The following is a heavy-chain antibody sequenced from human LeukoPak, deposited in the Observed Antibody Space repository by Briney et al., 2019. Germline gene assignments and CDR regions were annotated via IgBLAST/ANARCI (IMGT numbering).Heavy chain of an antibody. V-gene: IGHV4-59*07. Sequence: KSSDTLSLTCTVSGGSISLYYWSWIRQPPGKGLEWIGYFYDTRSPKYNPSLERRVTISVDMSRNQFSLNLTSVTAADTAVYYCARGRGSLTYWGKGTLATVSS. J-gene: IGHJ4*02. CDR3: ARGRGSLTY. CDR1: GGSISLYY. D-gene: IGHD3-10*01. CDR2: FYDTRSP.